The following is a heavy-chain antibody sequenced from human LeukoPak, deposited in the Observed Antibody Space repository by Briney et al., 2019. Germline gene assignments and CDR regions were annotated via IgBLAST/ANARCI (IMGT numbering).Heavy chain of an antibody. D-gene: IGHD3-22*01. J-gene: IGHJ4*02. V-gene: IGHV3-30-3*01. CDR3: ARDTYDSSGYYWALTLDY. CDR2: ISYDGGNK. Sequence: GGSLRLSCAASGFTFSSYAMHWVRQAPGKGLEWVAVISYDGGNKYYADSVKGRFTISRDNSKNTLYLQMNSLRAEDTAVYYCARDTYDSSGYYWALTLDYWGQGTLVTVSS. CDR1: GFTFSSYA.